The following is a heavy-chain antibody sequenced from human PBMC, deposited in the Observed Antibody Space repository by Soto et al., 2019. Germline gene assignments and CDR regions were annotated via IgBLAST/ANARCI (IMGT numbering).Heavy chain of an antibody. J-gene: IGHJ4*02. V-gene: IGHV1-46*01. CDR3: ARTYYHRFDY. Sequence: ASVKVSCKASGYTFTSYYMHWVRQAPGQGLEWMGIINPSGGSTSYAQKFQGRVTITADESTSTAYMELSSLRSEDTAVYYCARTYYHRFDYWGQGTLVTVSS. D-gene: IGHD3-3*02. CDR1: GYTFTSYY. CDR2: INPSGGST.